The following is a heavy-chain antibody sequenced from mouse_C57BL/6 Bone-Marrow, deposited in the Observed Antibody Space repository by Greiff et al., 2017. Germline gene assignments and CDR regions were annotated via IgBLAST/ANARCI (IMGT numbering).Heavy chain of an antibody. V-gene: IGHV1-4*01. D-gene: IGHD2-2*01. J-gene: IGHJ3*01. Sequence: VQLQQSGAELARPGASVKMSCKASGYTFTSYTMHWVKQRPGQGLEWIGYINPSSGYTKYNQKFKDKATLTAAKSSSTAYMQLSSLTSEDSAVYYCARVYYGYDGFAYWGQGTLVTVSA. CDR2: INPSSGYT. CDR1: GYTFTSYT. CDR3: ARVYYGYDGFAY.